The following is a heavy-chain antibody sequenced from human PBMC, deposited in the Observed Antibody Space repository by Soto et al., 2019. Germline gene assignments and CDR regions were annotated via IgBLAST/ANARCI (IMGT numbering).Heavy chain of an antibody. CDR3: ARGWFGELPNWFDP. D-gene: IGHD3-10*01. CDR1: GGSISSGGYY. J-gene: IGHJ5*02. V-gene: IGHV4-31*03. Sequence: QVQLQESGPGLVKPSQTLSLTCTVSGGSISSGGYYWSWIRQQPGKGLEWIGYIYYSGNTYYNPSLKSRITISVDTSKNHFSLKLSSVTAADTAVYYCARGWFGELPNWFDPWGQGTLVTVSS. CDR2: IYYSGNT.